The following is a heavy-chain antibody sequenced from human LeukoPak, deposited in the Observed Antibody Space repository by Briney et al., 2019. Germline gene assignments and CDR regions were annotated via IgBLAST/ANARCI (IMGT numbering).Heavy chain of an antibody. CDR2: INPSGGST. J-gene: IGHJ4*02. CDR3: ATHDPGSY. V-gene: IGHV1-46*01. Sequence: GASVKVSCKASGYTFTSYGISWVRQAPGQGLERMGIINPSGGSTSYAQKFQGRVTMTRDTSTSTVYMELSSLRSEDTAVYYCATHDPGSYWGQGTLVTVSS. CDR1: GYTFTSYG.